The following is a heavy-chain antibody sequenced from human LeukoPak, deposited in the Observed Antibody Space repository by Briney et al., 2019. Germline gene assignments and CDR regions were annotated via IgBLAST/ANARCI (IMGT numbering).Heavy chain of an antibody. CDR1: GGSFSGYY. CDR3: ARARILWFGELDAFDI. Sequence: SETLSLTCAVYGGSFSGYYWSWIRQPPGKGLEWIGEINHSGSTNYNPSLKSRVTISVDTSKNQFSLKLSSVTAADTAVYYCARARILWFGELDAFDIWGQGTMVTVSS. D-gene: IGHD3-10*01. CDR2: INHSGST. V-gene: IGHV4-34*01. J-gene: IGHJ3*02.